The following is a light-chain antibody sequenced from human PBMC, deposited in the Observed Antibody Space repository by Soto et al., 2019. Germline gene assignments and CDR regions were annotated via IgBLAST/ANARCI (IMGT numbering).Light chain of an antibody. J-gene: IGLJ1*01. CDR1: SSNIGSNT. CDR3: AAWDDSLNDSYV. V-gene: IGLV1-44*01. Sequence: VLAQPPSASGTPGQRVTISCSGSSSNIGSNTVNWYQQLPGTAPKLLIYSNNQRPSGVPDLFSGSKSGTSASLAISGLQSEYEADYYCAAWDDSLNDSYVFGTGTKVTVL. CDR2: SNN.